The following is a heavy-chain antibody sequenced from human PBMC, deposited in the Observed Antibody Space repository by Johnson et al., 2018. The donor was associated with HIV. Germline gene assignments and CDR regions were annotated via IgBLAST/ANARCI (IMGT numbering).Heavy chain of an antibody. CDR2: IGTAGDT. Sequence: VQLVESGGGLVQPGRSLRLSCAASGFTFDDYAMHWVRQAPGKGLEWVSAIGTAGDTYYADSVKGRFTISRDNAKNSLYLQMNSLRAEDTAFYYCAKARVRYSSDVDALDIWGQGTMVTVSS. V-gene: IGHV3-9*01. D-gene: IGHD6-19*01. CDR3: AKARVRYSSDVDALDI. CDR1: GFTFDDYA. J-gene: IGHJ3*02.